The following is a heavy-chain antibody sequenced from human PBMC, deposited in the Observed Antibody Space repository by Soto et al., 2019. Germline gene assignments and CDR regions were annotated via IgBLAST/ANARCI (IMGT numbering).Heavy chain of an antibody. CDR3: AREGAPTYSGSWSYPDAFDI. CDR1: GYTFTSYG. V-gene: IGHV1-18*01. CDR2: ISAYNGNT. D-gene: IGHD6-13*01. J-gene: IGHJ3*02. Sequence: ASVKVSCKASGYTFTSYGISWVRQAPGQGLEWMGWISAYNGNTNYAQKLQGRVTMTTDTSTSTAYMELRSLRSDNTAVYYCAREGAPTYSGSWSYPDAFDIWGQGTMVTVSS.